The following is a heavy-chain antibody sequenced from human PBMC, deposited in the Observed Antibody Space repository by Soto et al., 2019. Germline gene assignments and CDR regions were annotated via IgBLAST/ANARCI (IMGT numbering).Heavy chain of an antibody. CDR1: GGSISTSTYY. V-gene: IGHV4-39*01. CDR2: VHYSGST. Sequence: SETLSLTCTVSGGSISTSTYYWGWIRQPPGKGLECIGSVHYSGSTDYNPSLKSRVTISVDTSKNQFSLKLSSVTAADTAVYYCATLARYCSGGSCDYSRYFQHWGQGTLVTVS. D-gene: IGHD2-15*01. J-gene: IGHJ1*01. CDR3: ATLARYCSGGSCDYSRYFQH.